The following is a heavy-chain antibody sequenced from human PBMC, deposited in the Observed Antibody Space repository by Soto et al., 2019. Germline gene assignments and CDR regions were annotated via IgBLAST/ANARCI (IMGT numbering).Heavy chain of an antibody. D-gene: IGHD3-22*01. J-gene: IGHJ4*02. CDR2: INSGGTT. Sequence: GGSLRLSCTASGFTFSRYTMSCVRQAPGKGLEWVSAINSGGTTSYADSVKGRFTVSRDNSKNTLYLQMNSLRAEDTAVYHCAKAPVYDSSAYSFDYWGLGTLVTVSS. V-gene: IGHV3-23*01. CDR3: AKAPVYDSSAYSFDY. CDR1: GFTFSRYT.